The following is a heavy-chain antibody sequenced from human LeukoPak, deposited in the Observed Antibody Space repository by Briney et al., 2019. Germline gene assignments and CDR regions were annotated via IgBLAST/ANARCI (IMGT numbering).Heavy chain of an antibody. D-gene: IGHD6-13*01. Sequence: PGGSLRLSCAASGFTFSSYARTWVRQAPGKGLEWVSGISGSGGSTYYADSVKGRFTISRDSSKNTLFLQMNSLRAEDTAVYYCAKGLVAAGKGKYYFDYWGQGTLVTVSS. V-gene: IGHV3-23*01. CDR3: AKGLVAAGKGKYYFDY. J-gene: IGHJ4*02. CDR2: ISGSGGST. CDR1: GFTFSSYA.